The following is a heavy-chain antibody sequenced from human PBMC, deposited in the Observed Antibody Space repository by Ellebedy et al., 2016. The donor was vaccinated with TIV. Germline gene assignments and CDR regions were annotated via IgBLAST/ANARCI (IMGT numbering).Heavy chain of an antibody. V-gene: IGHV4-39*07. CDR2: IYYSGST. CDR3: ARGSSSWYGFDP. Sequence: SETLSLTXTVSGGSISSSSYYWGWIRQPPGKGLEWIGSIYYSGSTYYNPSLKSRVTISVDTSKNQFSLKLSSVTAADTAVYYCARGSSSWYGFDPWGQGTLVTVSS. D-gene: IGHD6-13*01. J-gene: IGHJ5*02. CDR1: GGSISSSSYY.